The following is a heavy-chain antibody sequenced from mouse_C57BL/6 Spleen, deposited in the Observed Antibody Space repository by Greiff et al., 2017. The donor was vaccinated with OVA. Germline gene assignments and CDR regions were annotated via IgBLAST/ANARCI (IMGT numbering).Heavy chain of an antibody. V-gene: IGHV1-19*01. J-gene: IGHJ1*03. D-gene: IGHD2-1*01. CDR2: INPYNGGT. CDR1: GYTFTDYY. Sequence: VQLQQSGPVLVKPGASVKMSCKASGYTFTDYYMNWVKQSHGKSLEWIGVINPYNGGTSYNQKFKGKATLTVDKSSSTAYMELNSLTSEDSAVYYCARERETYGNYRYFDVWGTGTTVTVSS. CDR3: ARERETYGNYRYFDV.